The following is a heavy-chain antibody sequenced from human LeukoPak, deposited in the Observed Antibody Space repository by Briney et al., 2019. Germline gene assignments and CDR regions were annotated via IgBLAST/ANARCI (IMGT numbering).Heavy chain of an antibody. J-gene: IGHJ5*02. CDR3: ARGDIVVVPAANGFDP. CDR1: GGSISSGDYY. D-gene: IGHD2-2*01. CDR2: IYYSGST. Sequence: SETLSLTCTVPGGSISSGDYYWSWIRQPPGKGLESIGYIYYSGSTYYNPSLKSRVTISVDTSKNQSSLKLSSVTAADTAVYYCARGDIVVVPAANGFDPWGQGTLVTVSS. V-gene: IGHV4-30-4*08.